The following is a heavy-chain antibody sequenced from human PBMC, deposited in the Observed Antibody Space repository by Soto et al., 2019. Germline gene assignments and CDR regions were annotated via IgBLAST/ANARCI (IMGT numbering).Heavy chain of an antibody. Sequence: QAQLIQPGGEVRKPGASVKVSCKVSGYTFNSYDFTWVRQAPGQGLEWMGWIGAYTGNTQYAEKLQGRLSLTIDASKSTAYMELRSLISDDTAIYYCASNNLYGLDLWGQGTTVTVSS. V-gene: IGHV1-18*01. CDR3: ASNNLYGLDL. CDR1: GYTFNSYD. J-gene: IGHJ6*02. D-gene: IGHD1-20*01. CDR2: IGAYTGNT.